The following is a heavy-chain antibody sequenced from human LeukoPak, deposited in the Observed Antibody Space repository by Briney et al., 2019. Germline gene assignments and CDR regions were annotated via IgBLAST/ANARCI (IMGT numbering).Heavy chain of an antibody. CDR2: ISGSGGST. V-gene: IGHV3-23*01. D-gene: IGHD2-8*01. CDR3: AKGIVLMVYAALDY. CDR1: GFTFSSYA. Sequence: GGSLRLSCAASGFTFSSYAMSWVRQAPGKGLEWVSAISGSGGSTYYADSVKGRFTISRDNSENTLYLQMNSLRAEDTAVYYCAKGIVLMVYAALDYWGQGTLVTVSS. J-gene: IGHJ4*02.